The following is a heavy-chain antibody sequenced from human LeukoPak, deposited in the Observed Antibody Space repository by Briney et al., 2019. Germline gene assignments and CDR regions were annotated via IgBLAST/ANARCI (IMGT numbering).Heavy chain of an antibody. Sequence: ASVKVSCKASGYTFTDYYMHWVRQAPGQGLEWMGWINPNSGGTNYAQKFQGRVTMTRDTSISTVYMEMSRLRSDDTAVYYCARESVPAVATRRGLNYWGQGTLVAVSS. CDR2: INPNSGGT. CDR1: GYTFTDYY. V-gene: IGHV1-2*02. J-gene: IGHJ4*02. D-gene: IGHD6-6*01. CDR3: ARESVPAVATRRGLNY.